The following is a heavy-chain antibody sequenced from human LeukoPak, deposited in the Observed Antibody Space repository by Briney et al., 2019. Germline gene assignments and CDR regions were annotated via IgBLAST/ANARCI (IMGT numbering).Heavy chain of an antibody. D-gene: IGHD3-10*01. Sequence: SETLSLTCTVSGYSISSGYYWGWIRQPPGKGLEWIGSIYHSGSTNYNPSLKSRVTISVDTSKNQFSLKLSSVTAADTAVYYCARHVSLWFGELFFDYWGQGTLVTVSS. CDR1: GYSISSGYY. J-gene: IGHJ4*02. V-gene: IGHV4-38-2*02. CDR2: IYHSGST. CDR3: ARHVSLWFGELFFDY.